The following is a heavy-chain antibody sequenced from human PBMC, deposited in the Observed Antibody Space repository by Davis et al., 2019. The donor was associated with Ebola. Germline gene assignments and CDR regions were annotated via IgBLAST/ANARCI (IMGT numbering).Heavy chain of an antibody. CDR1: GGSVSSGSNY. J-gene: IGHJ4*02. CDR2: IYHSGST. D-gene: IGHD4-17*01. CDR3: ARVLGNGDLLLDY. Sequence: SQTLSLTCTLSGGSVSSGSNYWSWIRQPPGKELEWIGYIYHSGSTVYNPSLKSRVTISIDASKNQFSLKLSSVTAADTALYYCARVLGNGDLLLDYWGQGTLVTVSS. V-gene: IGHV4-61*01.